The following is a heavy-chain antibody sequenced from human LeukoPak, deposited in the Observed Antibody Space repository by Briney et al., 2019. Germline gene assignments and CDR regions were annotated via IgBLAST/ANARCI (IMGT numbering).Heavy chain of an antibody. J-gene: IGHJ4*02. Sequence: ASVKVSCKASGYTFTSYGIRWVRQAPGQGLEWMGWISAYNGNTNYAQKLQGRVTMTTDTSTSTAYMELRSLRSDDTAVYYCARAFYYDSSGYYDYWGQGTLVTVSS. V-gene: IGHV1-18*01. D-gene: IGHD3-22*01. CDR2: ISAYNGNT. CDR1: GYTFTSYG. CDR3: ARAFYYDSSGYYDY.